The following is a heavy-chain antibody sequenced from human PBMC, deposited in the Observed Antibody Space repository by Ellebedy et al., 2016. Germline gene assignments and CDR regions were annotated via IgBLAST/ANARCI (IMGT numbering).Heavy chain of an antibody. CDR2: ISYDGSNK. Sequence: GGSLRLSCAASGFTFSSCGMHWVRQAPGKGLEWVAVISYDGSNKYYADSVKGRFTISRDNSKNTLYLQMNSLRAEDTAVYYCARAVVTAIGNAFDIWGQGTMVTVS. V-gene: IGHV3-30*03. J-gene: IGHJ3*02. CDR1: GFTFSSCG. CDR3: ARAVVTAIGNAFDI. D-gene: IGHD2-21*02.